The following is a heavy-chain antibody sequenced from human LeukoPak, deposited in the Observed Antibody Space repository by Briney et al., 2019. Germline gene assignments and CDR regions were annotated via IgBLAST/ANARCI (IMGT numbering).Heavy chain of an antibody. V-gene: IGHV4-34*01. CDR3: ARDPTVTTYTDY. Sequence: PSETLSLTCAVYGGSFSGYYWSWIRQPPGKGLEWIGEINHSGSTNYNPSLKSRVTISVDTSKNQFSLKLSSVTAADTAVYYCARDPTVTTYTDYWGQGTLVTVSS. J-gene: IGHJ4*02. CDR1: GGSFSGYY. D-gene: IGHD4-17*01. CDR2: INHSGST.